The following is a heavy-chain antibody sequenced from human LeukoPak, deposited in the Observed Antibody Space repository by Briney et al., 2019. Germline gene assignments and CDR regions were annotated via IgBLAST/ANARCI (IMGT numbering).Heavy chain of an antibody. J-gene: IGHJ4*02. CDR1: GFTFGGFA. D-gene: IGHD3-10*01. CDR3: TTESFHY. V-gene: IGHV3-23*01. Sequence: GGSLRLACAVSGFTFGGFAMNWVRQAPGKGLEWVSIISNSGTITSYADSVKGRFTISRDNSKNTVYLQMNSLRAADTALYYCTTESFHYWGQGSLVAVSS. CDR2: ISNSGTIT.